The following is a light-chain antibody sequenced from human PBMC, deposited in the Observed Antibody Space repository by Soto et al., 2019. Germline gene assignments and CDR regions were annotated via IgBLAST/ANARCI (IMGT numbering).Light chain of an antibody. CDR2: DVS. J-gene: IGLJ1*01. CDR3: TSYTGSSTHV. V-gene: IGLV2-14*01. Sequence: QSALTQPASVYGSPGQSITISCTGNSSDVGGYNYVSWYQQHPGKAPKLMIYDVSNRPSGVSNRFSGSKSGNTASLTISGLQAEDEADYYCTSYTGSSTHVFGTGTKVTVL. CDR1: SSDVGGYNY.